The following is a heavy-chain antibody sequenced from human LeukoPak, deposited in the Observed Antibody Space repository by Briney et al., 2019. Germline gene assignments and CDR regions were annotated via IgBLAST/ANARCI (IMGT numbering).Heavy chain of an antibody. J-gene: IGHJ6*02. Sequence: PGGSLRLPCAASGFIFSSYSMSWVRQAPGKGLEWVSVITGSGGNTYYADSVKGRFTISKDNSKNTVYLQMSSLRVDDTAVYCCAKAASSSWPSYYYGMDVWGQGTTVTVSS. CDR1: GFIFSSYS. V-gene: IGHV3-23*01. D-gene: IGHD6-13*01. CDR3: AKAASSSWPSYYYGMDV. CDR2: ITGSGGNT.